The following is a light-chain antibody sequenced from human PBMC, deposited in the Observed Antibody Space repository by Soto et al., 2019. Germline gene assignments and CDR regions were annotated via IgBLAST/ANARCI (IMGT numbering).Light chain of an antibody. CDR1: QSVNSH. CDR3: HQYGTSPRT. Sequence: IVMTQSPATLPVSPGERATLSCRTSQSVNSHLAWYQQKPGQAPRLLIYGASTRATGIPDRFSGSGSGTDFTLTISRLEPEDFAVYSCHQYGTSPRTFGQGTRLEIK. J-gene: IGKJ5*01. V-gene: IGKV3-20*01. CDR2: GAS.